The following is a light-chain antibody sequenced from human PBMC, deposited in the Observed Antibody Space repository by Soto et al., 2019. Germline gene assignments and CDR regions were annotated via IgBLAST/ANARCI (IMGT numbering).Light chain of an antibody. CDR2: DAA. V-gene: IGKV3-11*01. CDR1: QRVNSH. J-gene: IGKJ1*01. Sequence: TKSAAAPSLNTGERATLSCRASQRVNSHLGWSQQQPGPAPMLLISDAAHRATGIPARFIVIESGTNFTLPLICLKDEDAIRYCSQQRSYLLRTFCQGTNVDI. CDR3: QQRSYLLRT.